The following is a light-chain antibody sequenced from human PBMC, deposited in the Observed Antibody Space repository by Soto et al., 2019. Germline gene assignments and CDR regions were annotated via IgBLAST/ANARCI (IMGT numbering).Light chain of an antibody. Sequence: QSVLTQPPSVSGAPGQRVTSSCTGSSSNIGAGYDVHWYQQLPGTAPKLLIYGNSNRPSGVPDRLSGSKSGTSASLAITGLQAEDEADYYCQSYDSSLSGWDVVFGGGTKLTVL. J-gene: IGLJ2*01. CDR2: GNS. CDR1: SSNIGAGYD. CDR3: QSYDSSLSGWDVV. V-gene: IGLV1-40*01.